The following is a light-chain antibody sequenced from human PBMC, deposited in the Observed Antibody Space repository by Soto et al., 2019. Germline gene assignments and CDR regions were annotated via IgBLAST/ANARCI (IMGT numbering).Light chain of an antibody. CDR2: GAS. CDR3: QQYGGSPWT. CDR1: QSVRSTY. J-gene: IGKJ1*01. V-gene: IGKV3-20*01. Sequence: EIVLTQSPGTVSLSPGERATLSCRASQSVRSTYLAWYQQKPGQPPRLLIYGASSRATGIPYRFSGSGSGTDFTLTISRLEPEDFAVYYCQQYGGSPWTFGQGTKVEVK.